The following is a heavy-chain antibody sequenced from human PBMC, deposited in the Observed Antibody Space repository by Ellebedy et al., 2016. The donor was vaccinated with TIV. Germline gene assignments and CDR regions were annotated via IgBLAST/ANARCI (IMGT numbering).Heavy chain of an antibody. D-gene: IGHD3-22*01. J-gene: IGHJ3*02. CDR1: GYTLTELS. CDR2: FDPEDGET. V-gene: IGHV1-24*01. CDR3: AVTMIVVGGDAFDI. Sequence: AASVKVSCKVFGYTLTELSIHWVRQAPGKGLEWMGGFDPEDGETIYAQKFQGRVTMTEDTSTDKAYMELSSLRSEDTAVYYCAVTMIVVGGDAFDIWGQGTLVTVSS.